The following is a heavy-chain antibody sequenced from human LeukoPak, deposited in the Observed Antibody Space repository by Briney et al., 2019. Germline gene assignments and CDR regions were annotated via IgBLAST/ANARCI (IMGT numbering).Heavy chain of an antibody. V-gene: IGHV4-39*07. D-gene: IGHD3-9*01. Sequence: SETLSLTCTVSGGSISSSSYYWGWVRQPPGKGLEWIGSIYHSGSTYYNPSLKSRVTISVDPSKNQFSLELNSVTAADTAVYYCARVFDILTGYAGGNWFDPWGQGTLVTVSS. CDR1: GGSISSSSYY. CDR3: ARVFDILTGYAGGNWFDP. J-gene: IGHJ5*02. CDR2: IYHSGST.